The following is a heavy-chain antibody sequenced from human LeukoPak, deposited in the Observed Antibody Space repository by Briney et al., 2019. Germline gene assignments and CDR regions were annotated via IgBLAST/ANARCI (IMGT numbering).Heavy chain of an antibody. J-gene: IGHJ6*03. V-gene: IGHV3-30*04. CDR2: VEADGKQM. D-gene: IGHD5-24*01. CDR3: AREKSRDGHNEGLYYYYMDV. Sequence: GESLSPSCAPSGFTFSHFIMHWVRQAPGKGRGWEAVVEADGKQMYYADSVKGRLTTSRDNSPKSTYRQMNSLRADDTAVYYCAREKSRDGHNEGLYYYYMDVWGKGTTVTVSS. CDR1: GFTFSHFI.